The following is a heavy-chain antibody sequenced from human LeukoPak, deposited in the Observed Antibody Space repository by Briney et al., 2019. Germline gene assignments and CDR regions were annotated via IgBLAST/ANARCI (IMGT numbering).Heavy chain of an antibody. CDR1: GGSISSYY. Sequence: SETLSLTCTVSGGSISSYYWSWIRQPPGKGLEWIGYIYYSGSTNYNPSLKSRVTISVDTSKNQFSLKLSSVTAADTAVYYCARDTSMALHFDYWGQGTLVTVSS. CDR2: IYYSGST. J-gene: IGHJ4*02. V-gene: IGHV4-59*01. D-gene: IGHD3-10*01. CDR3: ARDTSMALHFDY.